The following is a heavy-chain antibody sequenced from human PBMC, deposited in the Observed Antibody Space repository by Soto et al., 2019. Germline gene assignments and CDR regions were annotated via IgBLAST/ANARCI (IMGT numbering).Heavy chain of an antibody. J-gene: IGHJ6*02. CDR2: INAYNGNT. CDR1: GYSFTRYG. D-gene: IGHD3-16*01. Sequence: QVQLVQSGAEVKNPGASVKVSCKASGYSFTRYGIGWARQAPGQGLEWMGWINAYNGNTNYAQNLQGRLTLTTDTSTTTAYMELRSLRSNDTAIYYCAMVDVYVTPSPQDVWGQGTTVTASS. V-gene: IGHV1-18*01. CDR3: AMVDVYVTPSPQDV.